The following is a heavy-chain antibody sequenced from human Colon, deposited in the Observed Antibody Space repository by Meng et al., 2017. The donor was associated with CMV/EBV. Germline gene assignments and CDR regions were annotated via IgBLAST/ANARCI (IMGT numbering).Heavy chain of an antibody. Sequence: CKASGYTFTRYSIHWVRQAPGQGLEWMGKINPFGVPTTYAPKFQGRVTMTRDTSTSTVYMELSSLRSDDTAMYYCVRDADAGGGSDYWGQGTLVTVSS. CDR2: INPFGVPT. V-gene: IGHV1-46*01. J-gene: IGHJ4*02. CDR3: VRDADAGGGSDY. CDR1: GYTFTRYS.